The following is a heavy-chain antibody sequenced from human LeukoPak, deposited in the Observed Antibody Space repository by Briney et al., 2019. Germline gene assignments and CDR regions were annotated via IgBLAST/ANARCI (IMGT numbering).Heavy chain of an antibody. V-gene: IGHV4-34*01. CDR2: INHSGST. Sequence: SETLSLTCAVYGGSFSGYYWSWIRQPPGKGLEWIGEINHSGSTNYNPSLKSRVTISVDTSKNQFSLKLSSVTAADTAVYYCAREKFLADYLDYWGQGTLVTVSS. D-gene: IGHD6-19*01. CDR3: AREKFLADYLDY. J-gene: IGHJ4*02. CDR1: GGSFSGYY.